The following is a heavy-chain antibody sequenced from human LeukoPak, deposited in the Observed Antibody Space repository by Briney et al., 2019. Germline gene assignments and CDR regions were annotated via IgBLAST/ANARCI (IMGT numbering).Heavy chain of an antibody. CDR3: ARPSGYDKYYFDY. CDR2: IYYSGST. J-gene: IGHJ4*02. CDR1: GGSISSYY. D-gene: IGHD5-12*01. Sequence: PETLSLTCTVSGGSISSYYWSWIRQPPGKGLKWIGYIYYSGSTNYNPSLKSRVTISVDTSKNQFSLKLSSVTAADTAVYYCARPSGYDKYYFDYWGQGTLVTVSS. V-gene: IGHV4-59*01.